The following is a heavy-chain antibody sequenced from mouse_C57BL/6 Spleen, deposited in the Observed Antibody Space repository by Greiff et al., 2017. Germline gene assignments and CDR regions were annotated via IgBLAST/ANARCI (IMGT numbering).Heavy chain of an antibody. V-gene: IGHV1-15*01. Sequence: QVQLKESGAELVRPGASVTLSCKASGYTFTDYEMHWVKQTPVHGLEWIGAIDPETGGTAYNQKFKGKAILTADKSSSTAYMELRSLTSEDSAVYYCTRPIYYYGSSYSYFDYWGQGTTLTVSS. CDR3: TRPIYYYGSSYSYFDY. CDR1: GYTFTDYE. D-gene: IGHD1-1*01. J-gene: IGHJ2*01. CDR2: IDPETGGT.